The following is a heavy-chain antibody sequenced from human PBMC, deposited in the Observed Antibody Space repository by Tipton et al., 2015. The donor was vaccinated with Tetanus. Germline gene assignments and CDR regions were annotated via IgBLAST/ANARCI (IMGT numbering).Heavy chain of an antibody. V-gene: IGHV4-34*01. D-gene: IGHD3-10*01. J-gene: IGHJ6*02. CDR1: GGTFNNYF. Sequence: AGLVKPSQTLSLTCAVYGGTFNNYFWTWIRQPPGKGLEWIGEINYDGSTNYSPSLKSRVTLSLDTTKKQVSLKLSSVTAADTAVYYCARGDYYGSGTYDVWGQGTTVTVPS. CDR3: ARGDYYGSGTYDV. CDR2: INYDGST.